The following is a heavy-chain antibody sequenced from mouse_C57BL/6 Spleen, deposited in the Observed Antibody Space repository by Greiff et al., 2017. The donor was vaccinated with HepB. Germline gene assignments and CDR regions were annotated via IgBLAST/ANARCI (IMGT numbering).Heavy chain of an antibody. D-gene: IGHD2-5*01. CDR1: GYTFTSYG. J-gene: IGHJ2*01. CDR3: ARSGSNLDY. Sequence: VMLVESGAELARPGASVKLSCKASGYTFTSYGISWVKQRTGQGLEWIGEIYPRSGNTYYNEKFKGKATLTADKSSSTAYMELRSLTSEDSAVYFCARSGSNLDYWGQGTTLTVSS. CDR2: IYPRSGNT. V-gene: IGHV1-81*01.